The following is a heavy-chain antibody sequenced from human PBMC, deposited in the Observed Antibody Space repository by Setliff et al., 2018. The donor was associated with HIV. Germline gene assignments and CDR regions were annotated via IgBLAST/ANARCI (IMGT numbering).Heavy chain of an antibody. Sequence: SETLSLTCTVSGGSISTYYWSWIRQPPGKGLEWIGYIFYSGSTNYNPSLKSRVTISVDTSKNQFSLKLISVTAADTAVYYCARTQQTYYYDSSGYYFDYWGQGTLVTVSS. V-gene: IGHV4-59*08. D-gene: IGHD3-22*01. CDR3: ARTQQTYYYDSSGYYFDY. J-gene: IGHJ4*02. CDR2: IFYSGST. CDR1: GGSISTYY.